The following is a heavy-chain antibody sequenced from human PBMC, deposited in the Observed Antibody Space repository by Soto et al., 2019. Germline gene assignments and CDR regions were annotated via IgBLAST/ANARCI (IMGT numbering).Heavy chain of an antibody. CDR3: AREWSSITIFGVVIPNGMDV. V-gene: IGHV3-48*03. J-gene: IGHJ6*02. CDR1: GFTFSSYE. CDR2: ISSSGSTI. D-gene: IGHD3-3*01. Sequence: PGGSLRLSCAASGFTFSSYEMNWVRQAPGKGLEWVSYISSSGSTIYYADSVKGRFTISRDNAKNSLYLQMNSLRAEDTAVYYCAREWSSITIFGVVIPNGMDVWGQGTTVTVS.